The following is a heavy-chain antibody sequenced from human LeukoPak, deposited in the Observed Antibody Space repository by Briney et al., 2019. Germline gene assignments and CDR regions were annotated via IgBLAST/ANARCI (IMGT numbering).Heavy chain of an antibody. J-gene: IGHJ5*02. V-gene: IGHV4-39*07. D-gene: IGHD1-26*01. CDR1: GGSISSGGYY. CDR3: ARGLDRGRVGAKLFGWLYTGHNWFDP. Sequence: SETLSLTCTVSGGSISSGGYYWSRIRQPPGRGLEWIGEINHSGSTNYNPSLKSRVTISVDTSKNQFSLKLSSVTAADTAVYYCARGLDRGRVGAKLFGWLYTGHNWFDPWGQGTLVTVSS. CDR2: INHSGST.